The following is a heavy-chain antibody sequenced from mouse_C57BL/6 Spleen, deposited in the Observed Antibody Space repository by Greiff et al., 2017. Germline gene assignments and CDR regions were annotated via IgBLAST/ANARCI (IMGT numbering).Heavy chain of an antibody. CDR2: INPYNGGT. J-gene: IGHJ2*01. CDR3: ASEGSNYFDY. Sequence: VQLQQSGPVLVKPGASVKMSCKASGYTFTDYYMNWVKQSHGKSLEWIGVINPYNGGTSYNQKFKGKATLTVDKSSSTAYMELNSLTSEDSAVYYCASEGSNYFDYWGQGTTLTVSS. CDR1: GYTFTDYY. D-gene: IGHD1-1*01. V-gene: IGHV1-19*01.